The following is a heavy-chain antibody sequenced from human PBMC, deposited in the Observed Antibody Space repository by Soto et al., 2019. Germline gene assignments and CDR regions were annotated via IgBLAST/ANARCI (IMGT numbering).Heavy chain of an antibody. V-gene: IGHV4-30-4*01. J-gene: IGHJ6*02. CDR1: GVSISSGDYY. D-gene: IGHD2-21*02. CDR2: IYYSGST. Sequence: QVQLQESGPGLVKPSQTLSLTCTVSGVSISSGDYYWSGIRQPPGKGLEWIGYIYYSGSTYYNPSLKSRVTISVDTSKNQFSLKLSSVTAADTAVYYCARGGSLTYCGGDCHPGYYGMDVWGQGTTVTVSS. CDR3: ARGGSLTYCGGDCHPGYYGMDV.